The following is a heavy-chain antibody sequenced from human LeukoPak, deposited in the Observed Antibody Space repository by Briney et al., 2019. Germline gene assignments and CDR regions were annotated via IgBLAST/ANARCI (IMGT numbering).Heavy chain of an antibody. V-gene: IGHV3-23*01. D-gene: IGHD6-13*01. J-gene: IGHJ3*02. CDR3: AKCGYSSSWPGPRDAFDI. CDR2: ISGSGGST. CDR1: GFTFSSYA. Sequence: GGSLRLSCAASGFTFSSYAMSWVRQAPGKGLEWVSAISGSGGSTYYADSVKGRFTISRDNSKNTLYLQMNSLRAEDTAVYYCAKCGYSSSWPGPRDAFDIWGQGTMVTVSS.